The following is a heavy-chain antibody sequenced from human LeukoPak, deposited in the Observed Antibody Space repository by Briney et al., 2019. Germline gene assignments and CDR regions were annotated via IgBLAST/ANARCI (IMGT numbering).Heavy chain of an antibody. CDR3: ATVLSDVVRGAFDI. CDR1: GYTLTELS. J-gene: IGHJ3*02. CDR2: FDPEDGET. V-gene: IGHV1-24*01. Sequence: ASVKVSCKVSGYTLTELSMHWVRQAPGKGLEWMGGFDPEDGETIYAQKFQGRVTMTEDTSTDTAYMELSSLRSEDTAVYYCATVLSDVVRGAFDIWGQGTMVTVSS. D-gene: IGHD1-26*01.